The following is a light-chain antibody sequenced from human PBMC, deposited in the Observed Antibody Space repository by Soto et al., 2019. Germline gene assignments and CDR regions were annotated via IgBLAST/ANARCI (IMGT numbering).Light chain of an antibody. Sequence: IQMTPSPSTLSASFGDRVTITCRASQSISSWLAWYQQKPGKAPKLLIYDASSLESGVPSRFSGSGSGTEFTLTISSLQPDDFATYYCQQYNSYSFGQGTKVDIK. V-gene: IGKV1-5*01. CDR1: QSISSW. J-gene: IGKJ1*01. CDR3: QQYNSYS. CDR2: DAS.